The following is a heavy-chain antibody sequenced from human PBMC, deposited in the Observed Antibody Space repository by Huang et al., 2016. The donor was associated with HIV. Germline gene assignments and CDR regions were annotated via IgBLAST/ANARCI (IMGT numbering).Heavy chain of an antibody. V-gene: IGHV1-46*01. CDR1: GYAFTSSY. CDR3: ARDRDFYDSSGYWGFNYFDY. D-gene: IGHD3-22*01. J-gene: IGHJ4*02. CDR2: INPSDGST. Sequence: QVQLVQSGAEVKKPGASVKVSCKASGYAFTSSYMHWVRQAPGQGLEWMGIINPSDGSTSYAQKFQGRVTTTRDTSTNTVFMELSSLRSEDTAVYYCARDRDFYDSSGYWGFNYFDYWGQGTLVTVSS.